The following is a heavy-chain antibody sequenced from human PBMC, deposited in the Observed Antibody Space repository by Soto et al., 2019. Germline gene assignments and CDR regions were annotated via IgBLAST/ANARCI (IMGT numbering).Heavy chain of an antibody. D-gene: IGHD6-13*01. Sequence: GESLKISCKGSGYSFTNYWISWVRRMPGKGLEWMGNIDPVDSYTNYGPSFQGHVTFSVDTSISTAYLQWSSLKASDTAMCYCARIESIARNWFDPWGQGTLVTVSS. J-gene: IGHJ5*02. CDR3: ARIESIARNWFDP. CDR1: GYSFTNYW. CDR2: IDPVDSYT. V-gene: IGHV5-10-1*01.